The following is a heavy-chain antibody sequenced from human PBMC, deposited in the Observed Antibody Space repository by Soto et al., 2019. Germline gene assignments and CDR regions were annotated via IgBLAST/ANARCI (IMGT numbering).Heavy chain of an antibody. CDR3: ARARIVVAGTIVDY. J-gene: IGHJ4*02. CDR1: GYSLTSGYY. D-gene: IGHD6-19*01. Sequence: SETLSLTCAVSGYSLTSGYYCGWIRQPPGKGLEWIGSIYHSGDTYYNPSLKSRVTISVDTSKNHFSLKLTFVTAADTAVYYCARARIVVAGTIVDYWGQGTLVTASS. V-gene: IGHV4-38-2*01. CDR2: IYHSGDT.